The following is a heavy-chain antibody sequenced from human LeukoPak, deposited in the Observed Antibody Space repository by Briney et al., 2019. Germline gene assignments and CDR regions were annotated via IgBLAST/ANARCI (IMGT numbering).Heavy chain of an antibody. V-gene: IGHV3-30-3*02. CDR2: ISYDGSNK. J-gene: IGHJ6*02. CDR1: GFTFSSYA. Sequence: PGGSLRLSCAASGFTFSSYAMHWVRQAPGKGLEWVAVISYDGSNKYYADSVKGRFTISRDNSKNTLYLQMNSLRAEDTAVYYCAKKGRYYYGMDVWGQGTTVTVSS. CDR3: AKKGRYYYGMDV.